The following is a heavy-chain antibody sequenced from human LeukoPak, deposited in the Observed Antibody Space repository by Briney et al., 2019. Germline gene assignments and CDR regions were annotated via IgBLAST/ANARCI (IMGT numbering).Heavy chain of an antibody. J-gene: IGHJ3*02. Sequence: GASVKVSCKASGYTFTSYDINWVRQAPGQGLEWMGIINPSGGSTSYAQKFQGRVTMTRDTSTSTVYMELSSLRSEDTAVYYCARDQGAFDIWGQGTMVTVSS. V-gene: IGHV1-46*01. CDR2: INPSGGST. CDR1: GYTFTSYD. CDR3: ARDQGAFDI.